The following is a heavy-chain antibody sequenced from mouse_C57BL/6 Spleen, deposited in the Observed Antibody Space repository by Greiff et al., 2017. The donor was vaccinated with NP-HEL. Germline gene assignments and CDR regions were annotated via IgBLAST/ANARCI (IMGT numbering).Heavy chain of an antibody. D-gene: IGHD3-2*02. CDR1: GYTFTDYY. CDR2: INPNNGGT. Sequence: EVQLQQSGPELVKPGASVKISCKASGYTFTDYYMNWVKQSHGKSLEWIGDINPNNGGTSYNQKFKGKATLTVAKSSSTAYMELRSLTSEDSAVYYCARSSGWYFDVWGTGTTVTVSS. V-gene: IGHV1-26*01. J-gene: IGHJ1*03. CDR3: ARSSGWYFDV.